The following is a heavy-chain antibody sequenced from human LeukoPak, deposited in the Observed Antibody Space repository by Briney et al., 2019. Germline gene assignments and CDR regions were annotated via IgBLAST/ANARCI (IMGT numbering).Heavy chain of an antibody. CDR2: INPNSGGT. J-gene: IGHJ5*02. Sequence: ASVKVSCKASGYTFSDYYMHWMRQAPGQGLEWMGWINPNSGGTNYAQKLQGRVTMTTDTSTSTAYKELRSLRSDDTAVYYCARDTKRSRARWENLGIDPWGQGTLVTVSS. V-gene: IGHV1-2*02. CDR1: GYTFSDYY. D-gene: IGHD3-16*01. CDR3: ARDTKRSRARWENLGIDP.